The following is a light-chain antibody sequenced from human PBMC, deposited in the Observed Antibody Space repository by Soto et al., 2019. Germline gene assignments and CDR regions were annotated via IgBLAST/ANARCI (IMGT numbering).Light chain of an antibody. J-gene: IGKJ2*01. CDR3: QQYNNRPPDT. V-gene: IGKV3-15*01. Sequence: EIVMTQSPATLSVSPGERATLSCWASQSVNSNLAWYQQKPGQAPRLLIYGASTRVAGIPARFSGSGSGTEFSLTISSLQSEDFAVYYCQQYNNRPPDTFGQGTKLEIK. CDR1: QSVNSN. CDR2: GAS.